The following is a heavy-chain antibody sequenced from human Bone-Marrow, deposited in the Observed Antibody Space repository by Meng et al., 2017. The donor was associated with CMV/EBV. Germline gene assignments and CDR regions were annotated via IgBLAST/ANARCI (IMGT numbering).Heavy chain of an antibody. Sequence: SETLSLTCTVSGYSISSGYYWGWIRQPPGKGLEWIGSIYHSGSTYYNPSLKSRVTISVDTSKNQFSLKLSSVTAADTAVYYCARQPYGSGSGSDYWGQGTLVTVSS. CDR1: GYSISSGYY. CDR2: IYHSGST. J-gene: IGHJ4*02. D-gene: IGHD3-10*01. CDR3: ARQPYGSGSGSDY. V-gene: IGHV4-38-2*02.